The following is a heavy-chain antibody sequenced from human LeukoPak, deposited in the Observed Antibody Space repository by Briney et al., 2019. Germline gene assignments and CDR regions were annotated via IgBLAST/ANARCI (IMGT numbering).Heavy chain of an antibody. Sequence: PGGSLRLSCAASGFTFSSYEMNWVRQAPGKGLEWVSSITSSSYIYYADSVKGRFTISRDNAKNSLYLQMNSLRAEDTAVYYCAREPYYYGSGSYIDYWGQGTLVTVSS. CDR1: GFTFSSYE. CDR3: AREPYYYGSGSYIDY. CDR2: ITSSSYI. V-gene: IGHV3-21*01. D-gene: IGHD3-10*01. J-gene: IGHJ4*02.